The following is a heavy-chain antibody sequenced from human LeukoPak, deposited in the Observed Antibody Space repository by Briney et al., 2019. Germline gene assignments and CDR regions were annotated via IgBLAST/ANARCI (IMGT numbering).Heavy chain of an antibody. CDR1: EFSFSNYW. CDR2: INQDGSKI. J-gene: IGHJ4*01. CDR3: ARNNWGIDY. V-gene: IGHV3-7*01. D-gene: IGHD1/OR15-1a*01. Sequence: PAGGSLRLSCAASEFSFSNYWMTWVRQAPGKGLQWVANINQDGSKIYYADSVEGRFTISRDNAKNSLYLQMNSLRAEDTAIYYCARNNWGIDYWGLGTLVTVSS.